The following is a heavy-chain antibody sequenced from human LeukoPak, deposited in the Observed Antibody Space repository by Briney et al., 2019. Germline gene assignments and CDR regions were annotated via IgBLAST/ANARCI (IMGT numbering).Heavy chain of an antibody. D-gene: IGHD2-15*01. V-gene: IGHV4-39*01. CDR2: IYYTGST. CDR3: ARRAGEYSHPYDY. Sequence: SETLSLTCTVSGDSISSTSYYWGWIRQPPGQGLEWIGTIYYTGSTYYNPSLTSRVTISVDTSKNQFSLKLSSVTAADTAIYYCARRAGEYSHPYDYWGQGTLVTVSS. CDR1: GDSISSTSYY. J-gene: IGHJ4*02.